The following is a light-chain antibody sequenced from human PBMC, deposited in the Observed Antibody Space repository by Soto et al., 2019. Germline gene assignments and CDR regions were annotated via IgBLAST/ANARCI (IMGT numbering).Light chain of an antibody. CDR3: QQRSNWPPSIT. Sequence: EIVLTQSPATLSLSPGERATLSCRASQSVSSYLAWYQQKPDQAPRLLIYDASNRATGIPARFSGSGSGTDFTLTISSLEPEDFAVYYCQQRSNWPPSITIGQGTRLEIK. V-gene: IGKV3-11*01. CDR1: QSVSSY. J-gene: IGKJ5*01. CDR2: DAS.